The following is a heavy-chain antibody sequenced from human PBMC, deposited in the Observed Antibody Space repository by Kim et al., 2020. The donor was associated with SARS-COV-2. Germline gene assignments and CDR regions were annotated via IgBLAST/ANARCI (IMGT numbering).Heavy chain of an antibody. CDR3: ARLGSHDWYLGANSYYFDY. D-gene: IGHD3-9*01. CDR2: VFPYSSDSSDT. V-gene: IGHV5-51*01. J-gene: IGHJ4*02. Sequence: GESLKISCKASGFDLRKYWIAWVRQMPGKGLECMGIVFPYSSDSSDTKYTPSFRGQVTISSDKTINTVYLQWDRLKTSDSAMYYCARLGSHDWYLGANSYYFDYWAQGTLVTVSS. CDR1: GFDLRKYW.